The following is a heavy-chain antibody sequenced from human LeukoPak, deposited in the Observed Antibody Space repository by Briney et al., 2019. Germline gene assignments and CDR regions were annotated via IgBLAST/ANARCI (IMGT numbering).Heavy chain of an antibody. CDR2: ISSGGGTT. V-gene: IGHV3-23*01. J-gene: IGHJ4*02. Sequence: QPGGSLRLSCAASGFTFSSHAMSWVRQAPGKGLEWVSRISSGGGTTDYTDSVKGRFTISRDTSKNTLYLQMNSLRAEDTAVYYCAKDRSGSGYFDYWGQGTLVTVSS. CDR1: GFTFSSHA. CDR3: AKDRSGSGYFDY. D-gene: IGHD3-10*01.